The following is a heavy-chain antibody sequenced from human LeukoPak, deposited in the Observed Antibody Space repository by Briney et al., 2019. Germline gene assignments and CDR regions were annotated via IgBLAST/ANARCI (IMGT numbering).Heavy chain of an antibody. CDR1: GDSVSSNNAA. Sequence: SQTLSLTCVISGDSVSSNNAAWNWLRQSPSRGLEWLGRTYYRSKWYTHYAVSVNSRITINPDTSKNQFSLQLNSVTPGDTAVYFCARGPSYYIFFDTWGQGMLVTVSS. D-gene: IGHD1-26*01. J-gene: IGHJ4*02. CDR3: ARGPSYYIFFDT. V-gene: IGHV6-1*01. CDR2: TYYRSKWYT.